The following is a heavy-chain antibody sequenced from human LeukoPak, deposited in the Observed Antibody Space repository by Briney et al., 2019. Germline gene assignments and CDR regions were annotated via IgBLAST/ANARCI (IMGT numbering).Heavy chain of an antibody. Sequence: GGSLRLSCGASGYTFSDYTMNWVRQAPGKGPEWISYISSGGSVMHYADSVKGRFNISRDNVENSLYLQMNSLRVEDTDVYYCSRDLESWGQGVLVTVSS. V-gene: IGHV3-48*01. J-gene: IGHJ4*02. CDR3: SRDLES. CDR2: ISSGGSVM. D-gene: IGHD2-2*01. CDR1: GYTFSDYT.